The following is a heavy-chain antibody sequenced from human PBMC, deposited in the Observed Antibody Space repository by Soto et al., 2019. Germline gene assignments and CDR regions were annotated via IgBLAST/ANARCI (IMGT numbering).Heavy chain of an antibody. Sequence: GASVKVSCKASGYTFTSYGISWVRQAPGQGLEWMGRISAYNGNTNYAQKLQGRVTMTTDTSTSTAYMELRSLRSDDTAVYYCARDGPYNWNYGWFDPWGQGTLVTVSS. CDR1: GYTFTSYG. J-gene: IGHJ5*02. CDR3: ARDGPYNWNYGWFDP. V-gene: IGHV1-18*01. D-gene: IGHD1-7*01. CDR2: ISAYNGNT.